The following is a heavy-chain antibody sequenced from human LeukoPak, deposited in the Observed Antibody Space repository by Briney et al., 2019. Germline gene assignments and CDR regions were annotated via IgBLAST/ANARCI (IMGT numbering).Heavy chain of an antibody. CDR2: IYPGDSDT. CDR3: ARPARGSYNPWYSDY. Sequence: GESLKISCKGSGYSFTSYWIGWVRQMPGKGLEWMGIIYPGDSDTRYSPSFQGQVTISADKSISTAYLQWSSLKASDTAMYYCARPARGSYNPWYSDYWGQGTLVTVSS. J-gene: IGHJ4*02. CDR1: GYSFTSYW. V-gene: IGHV5-51*01. D-gene: IGHD1-26*01.